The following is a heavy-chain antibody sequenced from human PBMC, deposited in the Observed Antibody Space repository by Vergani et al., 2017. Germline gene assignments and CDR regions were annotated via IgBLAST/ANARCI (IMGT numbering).Heavy chain of an antibody. CDR1: GYTFTGYY. J-gene: IGHJ6*02. CDR2: INPNSGGT. Sequence: QVQLVQSGAEVKKPGASVEVSCKASGYTFTGYYMHWVRQAPGQGLEWMGWINPNSGGTNYAQKFQGRVTMTRDTSISTAYMELSRLRSDDTAVYYCARDRRGITMVRGVLDVWGQGTTVTVSS. D-gene: IGHD3-10*01. V-gene: IGHV1-2*02. CDR3: ARDRRGITMVRGVLDV.